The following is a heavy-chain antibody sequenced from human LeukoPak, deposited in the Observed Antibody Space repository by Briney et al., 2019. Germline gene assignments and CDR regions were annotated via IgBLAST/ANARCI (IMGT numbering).Heavy chain of an antibody. D-gene: IGHD4/OR15-4a*01. Sequence: GGSLRLSCAASGLTYSSHWMHWVRQAPGKGLEWVSVIYSGGSTYYADSVKGRFTISRDNSKNTLYLQMNSLRAEDTAVYYCAREAGGVTMDWGQGTLVTVSS. V-gene: IGHV3-53*01. J-gene: IGHJ4*02. CDR1: GLTYSSHW. CDR3: AREAGGVTMD. CDR2: IYSGGST.